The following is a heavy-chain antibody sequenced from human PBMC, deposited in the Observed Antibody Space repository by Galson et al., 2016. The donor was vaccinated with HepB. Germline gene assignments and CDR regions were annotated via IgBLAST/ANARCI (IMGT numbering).Heavy chain of an antibody. CDR3: ARGHCGSTNCHLYFDY. J-gene: IGHJ4*01. Sequence: SLRLSCAASGFNIRDYSMNWLRQAPGKGLEWVSHIEGDANHIQYRHSLKGRFTISRDIAKNSLYLEMGGLGAEDKAVYYCARGHCGSTNCHLYFDYWGQGTLVTVSS. V-gene: IGHV3-21*01. D-gene: IGHD2-2*01. CDR1: GFNIRDYS. CDR2: IEGDANHI.